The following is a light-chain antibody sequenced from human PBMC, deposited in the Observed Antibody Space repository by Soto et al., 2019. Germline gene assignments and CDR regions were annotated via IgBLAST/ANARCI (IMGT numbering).Light chain of an antibody. CDR1: SSDVGGYNY. CDR2: DVS. V-gene: IGLV2-14*01. Sequence: QSALTQPASVSGSPGQSITISCTGTSSDVGGYNYVSWYQQHPGKAPKLMIYDVSNRPSGVSNRFSGSKSGNTASLTISGLQAEDEADHYCSSHTSSSTVVFGGGTKLTVL. J-gene: IGLJ2*01. CDR3: SSHTSSSTVV.